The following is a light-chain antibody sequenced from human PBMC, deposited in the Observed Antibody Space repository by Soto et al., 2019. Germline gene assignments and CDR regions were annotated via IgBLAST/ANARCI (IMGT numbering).Light chain of an antibody. V-gene: IGKV3-11*01. CDR2: DAS. Sequence: EIVLTQSPATLSLSPGERATLSCRASQSISSYLAWYQQKLGQAPRLLIYDASNRATGVPARFSGSGSGTDFTLTICSLEPEDFAVYYCQQRSNWPLTFGQGKRLDIK. J-gene: IGKJ5*01. CDR1: QSISSY. CDR3: QQRSNWPLT.